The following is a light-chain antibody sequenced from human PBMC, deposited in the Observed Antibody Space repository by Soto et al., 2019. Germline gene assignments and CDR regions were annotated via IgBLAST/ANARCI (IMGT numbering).Light chain of an antibody. Sequence: QSALTQPASVSGSPGQSITISCTGTSSDIGGYNFVAWYQHHPGKAPKLMIYDVSNRPSGVSNRFAGSKSGNTASLTISGLQAEDEADYYCSSYTTSSILGVFRTGTKLTVL. J-gene: IGLJ1*01. V-gene: IGLV2-14*03. CDR1: SSDIGGYNF. CDR2: DVS. CDR3: SSYTTSSILGV.